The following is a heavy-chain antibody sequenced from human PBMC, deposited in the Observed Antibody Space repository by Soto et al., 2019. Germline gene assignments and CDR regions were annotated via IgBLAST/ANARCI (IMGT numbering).Heavy chain of an antibody. CDR2: IWYDGSNK. D-gene: IGHD3-10*01. V-gene: IGHV3-33*01. Sequence: GGSVRLSCAASGFTFSSYGMHWVRQAPGKGLEWVAVIWYDGSNKYYADSVKGRFTISRDNSKNTLYLQMNSLRAEDTAVYYCARDRTGGAFDYWGQGTLVTVSS. CDR3: ARDRTGGAFDY. CDR1: GFTFSSYG. J-gene: IGHJ4*02.